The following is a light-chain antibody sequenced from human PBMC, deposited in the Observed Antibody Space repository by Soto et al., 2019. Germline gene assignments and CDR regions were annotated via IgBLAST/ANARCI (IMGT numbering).Light chain of an antibody. Sequence: IVLTQSPGTLSLSPGERATLSCRASQSVSSSYLAWYQQKPGQAPRLLIYGASNRATAIPDRFSGSGSGIDFTLTSSRLEPEDFAVYYCQQYDDSPGTFGQGTKVEIK. J-gene: IGKJ1*01. CDR2: GAS. V-gene: IGKV3-20*01. CDR3: QQYDDSPGT. CDR1: QSVSSSY.